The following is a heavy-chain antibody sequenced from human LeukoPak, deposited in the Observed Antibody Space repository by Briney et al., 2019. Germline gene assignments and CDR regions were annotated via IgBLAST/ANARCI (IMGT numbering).Heavy chain of an antibody. Sequence: QSGGSLRLSCAASGFTFSTYAMSWVRQAPGKGLEWVSAMSGSGGSTYYADSVKGRFTISRDNSKNTLYLQMNSLRAEDTAVYYCARYSGYDPPTHPFDYWGQGTLVTVSS. CDR2: MSGSGGST. J-gene: IGHJ4*02. CDR1: GFTFSTYA. D-gene: IGHD5-12*01. V-gene: IGHV3-23*01. CDR3: ARYSGYDPPTHPFDY.